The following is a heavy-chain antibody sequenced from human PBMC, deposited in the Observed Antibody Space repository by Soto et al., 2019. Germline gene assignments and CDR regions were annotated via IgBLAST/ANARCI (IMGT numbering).Heavy chain of an antibody. Sequence: SETLSLTCAVSGGSISSSNWWSWVRQPPGKGLEWIGEIYHSGSTNYNPSLKSRVTISVDKSKNQFSLKLSSVTAADTAVYYCARVPVLGLQWSRFDPWGQGTLVTVSS. CDR2: IYHSGST. D-gene: IGHD2-8*01. CDR3: ARVPVLGLQWSRFDP. CDR1: GGSISSSNW. J-gene: IGHJ5*02. V-gene: IGHV4-4*02.